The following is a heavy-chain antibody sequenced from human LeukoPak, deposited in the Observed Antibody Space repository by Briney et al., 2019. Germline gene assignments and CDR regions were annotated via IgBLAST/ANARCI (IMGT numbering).Heavy chain of an antibody. Sequence: ASVKVSCKASGGTFSSYAISWVRQAPGQGLEWMGGIIPIFGTANCAQKFQGRVTITTDESTSTAYMELSSLRSEDTAVYYCAETQGVPVPNWFDPWGQGTLVTASS. D-gene: IGHD2-2*01. V-gene: IGHV1-69*05. J-gene: IGHJ5*02. CDR2: IIPIFGTA. CDR3: AETQGVPVPNWFDP. CDR1: GGTFSSYA.